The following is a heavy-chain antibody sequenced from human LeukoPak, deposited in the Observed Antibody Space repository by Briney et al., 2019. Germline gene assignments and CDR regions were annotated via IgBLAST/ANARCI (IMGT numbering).Heavy chain of an antibody. Sequence: SETLSLTCTVSGGSISSYYWSWIRQPAGKGLEWIGRIYTSGSTNYNPSLKSRVTMSVDTSKNQFSPKLSSVTAADTAVYYCARDERAMIAVAGPYYYYYYMDVWGKGTTVTVSS. V-gene: IGHV4-4*07. J-gene: IGHJ6*03. CDR3: ARDERAMIAVAGPYYYYYYMDV. D-gene: IGHD6-19*01. CDR1: GGSISSYY. CDR2: IYTSGST.